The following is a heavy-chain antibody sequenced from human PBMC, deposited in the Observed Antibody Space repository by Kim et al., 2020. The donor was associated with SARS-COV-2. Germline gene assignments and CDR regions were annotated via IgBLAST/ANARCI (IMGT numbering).Heavy chain of an antibody. J-gene: IGHJ4*02. D-gene: IGHD3-22*01. V-gene: IGHV4-30-2*05. CDR3: ARQGIVVGIPDY. Sequence: YFNPSLKSRVRISVDTSKNQFSLKLSSVSAADTAVYYCARQGIVVGIPDYWGQGTLVIVSS.